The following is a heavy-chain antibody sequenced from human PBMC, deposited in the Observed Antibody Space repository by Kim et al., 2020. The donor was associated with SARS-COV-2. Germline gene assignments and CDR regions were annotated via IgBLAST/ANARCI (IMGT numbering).Heavy chain of an antibody. Sequence: SVKVSCKASGGTFSSYAISWVRQAPGQGLEWMGGIIPIFGTANYAQKFQGRVTITADESTSTAYMELSSLRSEDTAVYYCARSFFIAAAGGYDAFDIWGQGTNGHRLF. D-gene: IGHD6-13*01. CDR1: GGTFSSYA. J-gene: IGHJ3*02. V-gene: IGHV1-69*13. CDR2: IIPIFGTA. CDR3: ARSFFIAAAGGYDAFDI.